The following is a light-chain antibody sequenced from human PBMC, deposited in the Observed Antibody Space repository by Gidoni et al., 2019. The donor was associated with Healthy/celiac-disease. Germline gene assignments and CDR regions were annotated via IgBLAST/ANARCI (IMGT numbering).Light chain of an antibody. Sequence: QSVLTHPPSVSGAPRQRVTISCTWSSSNIGAGYDVHSYQQLPGTAPKRRIYANSNRPSGVPDRFSGSKSGTSASLAITGLQAEDEADYYCQSYDSSLSGSVFGGGTKLTVL. J-gene: IGLJ3*02. CDR3: QSYDSSLSGSV. CDR1: SSNIGAGYD. CDR2: ANS. V-gene: IGLV1-40*01.